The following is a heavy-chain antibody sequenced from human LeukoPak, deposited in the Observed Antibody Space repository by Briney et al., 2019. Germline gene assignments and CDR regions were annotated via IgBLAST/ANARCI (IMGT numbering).Heavy chain of an antibody. CDR2: MNPNSGNI. Sequence: GASVKVSCKASGYTFTSYDINWVRQATGQGLEWMGWMNPNSGNIGYAQKFQGRVTMTRNTSISTAYMELSSLRSEDTAVYYCARGQGYYDILTGYSPSSDYWGQGTLVTVSS. CDR3: ARGQGYYDILTGYSPSSDY. V-gene: IGHV1-8*01. CDR1: GYTFTSYD. J-gene: IGHJ4*02. D-gene: IGHD3-9*01.